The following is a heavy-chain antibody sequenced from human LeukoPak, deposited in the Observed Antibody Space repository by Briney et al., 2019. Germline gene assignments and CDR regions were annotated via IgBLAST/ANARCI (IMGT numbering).Heavy chain of an antibody. CDR2: INPNNGGT. CDR1: GYTFTGYY. J-gene: IGHJ5*02. Sequence: ASVKVSCKPSGYTFTGYYMHWVRQAPGQGLEWMGWINPNNGGTNSAQKFQGRVTMTRDTSTNTAYMELSRLTSDDTAVYYCARLGRRDTFMAWGQGTLVTVSS. D-gene: IGHD5-18*01. V-gene: IGHV1-2*02. CDR3: ARLGRRDTFMA.